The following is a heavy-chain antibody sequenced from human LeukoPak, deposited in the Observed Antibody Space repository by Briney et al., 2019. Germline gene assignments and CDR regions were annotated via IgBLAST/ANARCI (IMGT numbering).Heavy chain of an antibody. J-gene: IGHJ6*03. Sequence: GGSLRLSCAASGFTFSSYLMSWVRQAPGKGLEWVANIKQDGSEKYYVDSVKGRFTISRDNAKNSLYLQMNSLRAEDTAVYYCARARDGVQYYYYYMDVWGKGTTVTVSS. CDR3: ARARDGVQYYYYYMDV. V-gene: IGHV3-7*01. D-gene: IGHD2-8*01. CDR2: IKQDGSEK. CDR1: GFTFSSYL.